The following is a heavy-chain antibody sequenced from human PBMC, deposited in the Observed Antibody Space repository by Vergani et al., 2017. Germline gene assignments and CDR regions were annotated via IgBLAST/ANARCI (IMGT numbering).Heavy chain of an antibody. CDR1: GGSISSGGYS. CDR2: IYHSGST. Sequence: QLQLQESGSGLVKPSQTLSLTCAVSGGSISSGGYSWSWSRQPPGKGLGCIGYIYHSGSTYYNPSLKSRVTISVDMSKNQFSLKLSSVTAADTAVYYCASVARASAGIVDYWGQGTLVTVSS. CDR3: ASVARASAGIVDY. D-gene: IGHD6-13*01. V-gene: IGHV4-30-2*01. J-gene: IGHJ4*02.